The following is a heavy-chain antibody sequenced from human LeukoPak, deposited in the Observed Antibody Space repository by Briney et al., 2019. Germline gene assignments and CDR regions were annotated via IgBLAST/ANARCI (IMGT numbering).Heavy chain of an antibody. D-gene: IGHD6-13*01. V-gene: IGHV4-34*01. CDR1: GGSISSYY. CDR3: ARHGNEQQLGYYYYYMDV. Sequence: SETLSLTCTVSGGSISSYYWSWIRQPPGKGLEWIGEINHSGSTNYNPSLKSRVTISVDTSKNQFSLKLSSVTAADTAVYYCARHGNEQQLGYYYYYMDVWGKGTTVTISS. J-gene: IGHJ6*03. CDR2: INHSGST.